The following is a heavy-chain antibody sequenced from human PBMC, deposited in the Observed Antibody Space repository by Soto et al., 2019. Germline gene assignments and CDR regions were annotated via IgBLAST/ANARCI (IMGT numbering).Heavy chain of an antibody. J-gene: IGHJ5*02. CDR2: IYYSGST. V-gene: IGHV4-59*08. Sequence: SETLSLTCVVSDGSISSYYWSWIRQPPGKGLEWIGYIYYSGSTNYHPSLKSRVTISVDTSKNQFSLKLSSVTAADTAVYYCARQAAFGIAARRGQYGWFDPWGQGTLVTVSS. D-gene: IGHD6-6*01. CDR1: DGSISSYY. CDR3: ARQAAFGIAARRGQYGWFDP.